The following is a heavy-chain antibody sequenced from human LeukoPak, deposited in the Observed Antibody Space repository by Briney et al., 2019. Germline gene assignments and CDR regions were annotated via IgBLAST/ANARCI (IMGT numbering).Heavy chain of an antibody. Sequence: GASVEVSCKVSGYTLTELSMHWVRQAPGKGLEWMGGFDPEDGETIYAQKFQGRVTMTEDTSTDTAYMELSSLRSEDTAVYYCATVPGDSSGYYYFDYWGQGTLVTVSS. CDR1: GYTLTELS. CDR3: ATVPGDSSGYYYFDY. CDR2: FDPEDGET. V-gene: IGHV1-24*01. J-gene: IGHJ4*02. D-gene: IGHD3-22*01.